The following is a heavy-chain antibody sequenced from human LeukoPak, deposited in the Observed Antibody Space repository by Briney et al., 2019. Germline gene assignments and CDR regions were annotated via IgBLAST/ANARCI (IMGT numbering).Heavy chain of an antibody. D-gene: IGHD5-12*01. CDR2: IYASGTT. Sequence: PSETLSLTCTVSNDSISSGTYYWSWIRQPAGKGLEWIGHIYASGTTNYNPSLKSRVTISVDTSKNQFSLKLSSVTAADTAVYYCARDRYSDYVPPNYYYYYYMDVWGKGTTVTVSS. V-gene: IGHV4-61*09. CDR3: ARDRYSDYVPPNYYYYYYMDV. J-gene: IGHJ6*03. CDR1: NDSISSGTYY.